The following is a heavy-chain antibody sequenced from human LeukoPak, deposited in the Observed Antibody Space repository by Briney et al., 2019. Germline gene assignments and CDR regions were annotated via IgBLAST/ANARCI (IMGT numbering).Heavy chain of an antibody. V-gene: IGHV3-53*01. CDR3: ARVLWYGRGMDV. CDR2: IYSDGST. D-gene: IGHD2-21*01. J-gene: IGHJ6*02. Sequence: GGSLRLSCAASGFTVSSNYMSWVRQAPGKGLEWVSVIYSDGSTYYADSVKGRFTISRDNSKNTLYLQMNSLRAEDTAVYYCARVLWYGRGMDVWGQGTTVTVSS. CDR1: GFTVSSNY.